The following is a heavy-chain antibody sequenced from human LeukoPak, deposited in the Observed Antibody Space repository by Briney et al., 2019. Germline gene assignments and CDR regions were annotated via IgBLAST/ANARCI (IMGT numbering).Heavy chain of an antibody. V-gene: IGHV1-2*02. CDR3: AREGYSSSFDY. Sequence: SVKVSCKASGYTFTGYYMHWVRQAHGQGLEWMGWINPNSGGTNYAQKFQGRVTMIRDTSISKAYMELSRLRSDDTAVYYCAREGYSSSFDYWGQGTLVTVSS. D-gene: IGHD6-6*01. CDR1: GYTFTGYY. J-gene: IGHJ4*02. CDR2: INPNSGGT.